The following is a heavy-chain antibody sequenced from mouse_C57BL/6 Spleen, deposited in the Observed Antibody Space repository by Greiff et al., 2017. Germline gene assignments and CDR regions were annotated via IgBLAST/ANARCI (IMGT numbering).Heavy chain of an antibody. CDR1: GFTFTDYY. V-gene: IGHV1-26*01. J-gene: IGHJ2*01. CDR2: INPDNGGT. CDR3: ARGCGYYDFDY. D-gene: IGHD2-3*01. Sequence: PPKKTLPSLFHPAASVKITCKASGFTFTDYYMNWVKQSHGKGLEWIGDINPDNGGTNYNQKFKGKATLTVDNSSSTAYMELRSLTSEDTAVYYCARGCGYYDFDYWGQGTTLTVSS.